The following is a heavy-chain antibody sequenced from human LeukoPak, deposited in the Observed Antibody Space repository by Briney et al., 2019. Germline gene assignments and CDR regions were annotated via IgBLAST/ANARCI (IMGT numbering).Heavy chain of an antibody. CDR1: GFTFGDYA. CDR2: ITGSSDSI. V-gene: IGHV3-48*01. CDR3: ARDGTMVDY. D-gene: IGHD1-7*01. J-gene: IGHJ4*02. Sequence: GGSLRLSCTASGFTFGDYAMNWLRQAPGKGLEWVSYITGSSDSILYTDSVKGRFTISRDNAKNSVYLQMNSLRAEDTALYYCARDGTMVDYWGQGTLVTVSS.